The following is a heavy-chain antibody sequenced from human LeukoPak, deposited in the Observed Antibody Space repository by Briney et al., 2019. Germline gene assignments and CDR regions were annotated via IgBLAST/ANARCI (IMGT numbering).Heavy chain of an antibody. CDR1: GGTFSSYA. CDR2: IIPIFGTA. D-gene: IGHD3-3*01. V-gene: IGHV1-69*01. CDR3: ARAEGFWSGYYWGY. J-gene: IGHJ4*02. Sequence: ASVKVSCKASGGTFSSYAISWVRQAPGQGLEWMGGIIPIFGTANYAQKFRGRVTITADESTSTAYMELSSLRSEDTAVYYCARAEGFWSGYYWGYWGQGTLVTVSS.